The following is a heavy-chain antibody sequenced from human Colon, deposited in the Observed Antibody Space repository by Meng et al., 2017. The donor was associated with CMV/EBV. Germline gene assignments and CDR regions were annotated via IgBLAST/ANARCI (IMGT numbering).Heavy chain of an antibody. Sequence: SVKVSCKASGYTFSRYGISWVRQAPGQGLEWMGGILPMFDTANYAQKYQGRVTITTDESMSTAYMELSSLRSEDTAIYYCARDVKTYSYGIFDYWGQGTLVTVSS. V-gene: IGHV1-69*05. CDR3: ARDVKTYSYGIFDY. D-gene: IGHD5-18*01. J-gene: IGHJ4*02. CDR1: GYTFSRYG. CDR2: ILPMFDTA.